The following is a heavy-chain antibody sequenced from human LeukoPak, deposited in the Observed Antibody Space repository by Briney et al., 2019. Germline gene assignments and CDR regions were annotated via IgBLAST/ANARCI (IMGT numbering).Heavy chain of an antibody. CDR1: GGSISSYY. J-gene: IGHJ6*02. V-gene: IGHV4-59*01. CDR3: ARYKSSGYYYYGMDV. D-gene: IGHD3-22*01. CDR2: IYYSGST. Sequence: SETLSLTCTVSGGSISSYYWSWIRQPPGKGLEWIGYIYYSGSTNYNPSLKSRVTISVDTSKNQFSLKLSSVTAADTAVYYCARYKSSGYYYYGMDVWGQGTTVTVSS.